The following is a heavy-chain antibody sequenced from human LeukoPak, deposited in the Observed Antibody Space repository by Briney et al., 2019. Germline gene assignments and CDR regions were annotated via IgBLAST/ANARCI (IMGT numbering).Heavy chain of an antibody. V-gene: IGHV3-7*01. CDR3: ARARFKGRFDC. CDR1: GFAFSSYW. Sequence: GGSLRLSCAASGFAFSSYWMSWVRQAPGKGLEWVANIKQDGSEKYYVDSVKGRFTISRDNAKNSLYLQMNSLRAEDTAVYYCARARFKGRFDCWGQGTLVTVSS. J-gene: IGHJ4*02. CDR2: IKQDGSEK.